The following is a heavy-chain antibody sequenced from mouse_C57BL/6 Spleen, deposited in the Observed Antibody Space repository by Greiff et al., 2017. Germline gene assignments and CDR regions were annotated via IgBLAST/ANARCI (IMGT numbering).Heavy chain of an antibody. V-gene: IGHV5-9*01. D-gene: IGHD1-1*01. Sequence: EVKLVESGGGLVKPGGSLKLSCAASGFTFSSYTMSWVRQTPEKRLEWVATISGGGGNTYYPDSVKGRFTISRDNAKNTLYLQMSSLRSEDTALYYCARPTYYYGSSPFDYWGQGTTLTVSS. CDR1: GFTFSSYT. CDR3: ARPTYYYGSSPFDY. J-gene: IGHJ2*01. CDR2: ISGGGGNT.